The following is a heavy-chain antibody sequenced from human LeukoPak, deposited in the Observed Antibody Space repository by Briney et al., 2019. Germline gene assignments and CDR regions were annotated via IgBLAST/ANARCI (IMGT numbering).Heavy chain of an antibody. Sequence: PGGALRLSCAASGFTFSSYSMNWVRQAPGKGLEWVSSISSSSSYIYYADSVKGRFTISRDNAKNSLYLQMNSLRAEDTAVYYCARVGMVYDFWIGPGTYYMYVWAKGTTVTVSS. CDR1: GFTFSSYS. CDR2: ISSSSSYI. V-gene: IGHV3-21*01. CDR3: ARVGMVYDFWIGPGTYYMYV. D-gene: IGHD3-3*01. J-gene: IGHJ6*03.